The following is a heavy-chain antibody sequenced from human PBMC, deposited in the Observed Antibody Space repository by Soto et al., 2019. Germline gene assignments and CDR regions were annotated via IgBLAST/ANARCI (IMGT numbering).Heavy chain of an antibody. CDR1: GFTFSSYS. D-gene: IGHD6-13*01. Sequence: PRLSCAASGFTFSSYSLNWVRQAPGKGLEWVSYITSSGTTVYYADSVRGRFTISRDNAKNSLYLQMNSLRDDDTAVYYCARGSSNWAYYFDFWGQGTLVTVSS. CDR3: ARGSSNWAYYFDF. CDR2: ITSSGTTV. V-gene: IGHV3-48*02. J-gene: IGHJ4*02.